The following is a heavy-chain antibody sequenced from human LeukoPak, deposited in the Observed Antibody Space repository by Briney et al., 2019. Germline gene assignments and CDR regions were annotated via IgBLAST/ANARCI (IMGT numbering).Heavy chain of an antibody. CDR3: ARGRVYYDSTGYFM. CDR1: GGSISNYY. V-gene: IGHV4-4*07. J-gene: IGHJ3*02. CDR2: IYSSGSSGST. D-gene: IGHD3-22*01. Sequence: SETLSLTCTVSGGSISNYYWSWIRQPAGKGLEWVGHIYSSGSSGSTNYNPSLKSRVTVSEDTSKNQFSLKLSSVTAADTAVYYCARGRVYYDSTGYFMWGQGTMVTVSS.